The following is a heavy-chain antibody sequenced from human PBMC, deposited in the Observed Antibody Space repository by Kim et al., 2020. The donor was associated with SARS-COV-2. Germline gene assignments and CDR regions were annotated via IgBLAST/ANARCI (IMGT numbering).Heavy chain of an antibody. Sequence: SADTVTGRFTIPKDNDKNALYMQMNSLRAEDTAVYYCARGPNYSPFDYWGQGTLVTVSS. J-gene: IGHJ4*02. D-gene: IGHD4-4*01. CDR3: ARGPNYSPFDY. V-gene: IGHV3-48*03.